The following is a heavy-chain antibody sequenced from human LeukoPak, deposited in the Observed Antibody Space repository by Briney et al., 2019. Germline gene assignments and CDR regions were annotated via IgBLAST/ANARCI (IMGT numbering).Heavy chain of an antibody. CDR2: ISGGRSTI. D-gene: IGHD2-8*01. CDR1: GFTFSTYS. CDR3: ARGSGVSHFDS. J-gene: IGHJ4*02. Sequence: PGGSLGLSCAASGFTFSTYSMNWVHQAPGKGLEWLSYISGGRSTIYYADSVKGRFTISRDNAKNSLYLQMNSLRVEDTAVYYCARGSGVSHFDSWGQGTLVTVSS. V-gene: IGHV3-48*01.